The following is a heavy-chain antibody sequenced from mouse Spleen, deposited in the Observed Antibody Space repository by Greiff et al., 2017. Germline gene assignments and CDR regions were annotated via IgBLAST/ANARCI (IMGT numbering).Heavy chain of an antibody. V-gene: IGHV5-9-3*01. CDR3: AMGLTGTTAY. CDR1: GFTFSSYA. Sequence: EVQLVESGGGLVKPGGSLKLSCAASGFTFSSYAMSWVRQTPEKRLEWVATISSGGSYTYYPDSVKGRFTISRDNAKNTLYLQMSSLRSEDTAMYYCAMGLTGTTAYWGQGTLVTVSA. J-gene: IGHJ3*01. CDR2: ISSGGSYT. D-gene: IGHD4-1*01.